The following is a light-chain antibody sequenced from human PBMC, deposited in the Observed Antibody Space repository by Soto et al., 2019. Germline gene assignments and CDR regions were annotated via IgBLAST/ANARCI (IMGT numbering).Light chain of an antibody. CDR3: QQYNNWPVT. Sequence: EIVRTQSPATLSASPGERATLSCRASQSVSSNLAWYQQKPGQAPRLLIYGASTRATGIPARFSGSGSGTEFTLTISSLQSEDFAVYYCQQYNNWPVTFGQGTRLEIK. J-gene: IGKJ5*01. CDR1: QSVSSN. CDR2: GAS. V-gene: IGKV3-15*01.